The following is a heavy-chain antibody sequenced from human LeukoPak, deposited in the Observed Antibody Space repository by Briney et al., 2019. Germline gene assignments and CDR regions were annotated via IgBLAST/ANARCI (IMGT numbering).Heavy chain of an antibody. Sequence: SETLSLTCTVSGGSISSGGYYWSWIRQHPGKGLEWIGYIYYSGSTYYNPSLKSRVTISVDTSKNQFSLKLSSVTATDTAVYYCARNSGSYYFVYWGQGTLVTVSS. J-gene: IGHJ4*02. D-gene: IGHD1-26*01. V-gene: IGHV4-31*03. CDR3: ARNSGSYYFVY. CDR1: GGSISSGGYY. CDR2: IYYSGST.